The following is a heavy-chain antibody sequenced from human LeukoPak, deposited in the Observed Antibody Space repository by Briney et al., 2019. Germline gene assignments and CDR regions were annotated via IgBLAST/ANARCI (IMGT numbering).Heavy chain of an antibody. CDR1: GXTFSSYG. V-gene: IGHV3-33*01. CDR3: ARDFVAAPTV. CDR2: IWYDGSNK. Sequence: PGRSLRLSCAASGXTFSSYGMHWVRQAPGKGLEWVALIWYDGSNKYYADSVKGRFTISRDNSKNTLYLQMHSLRAEDTAVYYCARDFVAAPTVWGQGTTVTVSS. J-gene: IGHJ6*02. D-gene: IGHD6-13*01.